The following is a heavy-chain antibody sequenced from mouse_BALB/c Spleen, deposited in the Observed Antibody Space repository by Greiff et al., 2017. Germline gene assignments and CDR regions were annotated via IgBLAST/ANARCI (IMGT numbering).Heavy chain of an antibody. V-gene: IGHV7-3*02. Sequence: DVQLVESGGGLVQPGGSLRLSCATSGFTFTDYYMSWVRQPPGKALEWLGFIRNKADGYTTEYSASVKGRFTISRDNSQSILYLQMNTLRAEDSATYYCAREEGLFITTATWFAYWGQGTLVTVSA. CDR1: GFTFTDYY. CDR3: AREEGLFITTATWFAY. CDR2: IRNKADGYTT. D-gene: IGHD1-2*01. J-gene: IGHJ3*01.